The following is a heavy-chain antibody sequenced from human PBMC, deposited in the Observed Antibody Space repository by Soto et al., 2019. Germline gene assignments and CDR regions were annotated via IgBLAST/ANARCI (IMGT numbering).Heavy chain of an antibody. CDR2: LYHSGST. CDR3: ARHEVTTRTDNWFDP. J-gene: IGHJ5*02. Sequence: SETLSLTCTVSGGSISSYYWSWIRQPPGKGLEWIGYLYHSGSTNYNPSLKSRVTFSVDTSRNQFSLKLNSVTAADTAVYYCARHEVTTRTDNWFDPWGQGNPVTVSS. V-gene: IGHV4-59*08. D-gene: IGHD1-1*01. CDR1: GGSISSYY.